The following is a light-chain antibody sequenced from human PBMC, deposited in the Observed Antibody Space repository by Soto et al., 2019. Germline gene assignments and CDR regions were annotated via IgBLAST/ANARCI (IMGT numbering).Light chain of an antibody. CDR2: GIS. CDR3: QQYGSSPIT. Sequence: EMVMTQSPAILSVSPGESATLSCRVSQSVNSNYLAWYQQHPGQPPRLLIYGISTRATGIPARFSGSGSGTDFTLTISRLEPEDFAVYYCQQYGSSPITFGQGTRLEI. J-gene: IGKJ5*01. CDR1: QSVNSNY. V-gene: IGKV3-20*01.